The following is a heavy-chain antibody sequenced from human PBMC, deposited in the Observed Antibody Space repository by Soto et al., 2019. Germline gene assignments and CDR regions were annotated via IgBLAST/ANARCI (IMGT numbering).Heavy chain of an antibody. CDR2: ISYDGSKE. CDR1: GFTFSSYG. V-gene: IGHV3-30*18. D-gene: IGHD5-18*01. J-gene: IGHJ6*02. Sequence: VQLVESGGGVVQPGRSLRLSCAASGFTFSSYGMHWVRQAPGKGLEWVAVISYDGSKEFYADSVKGRFTISRDNSKNTLYLQMNSLRAEDTAVYYCAKDLRLWSKDYYYHGMDVWGQGTTVTVSS. CDR3: AKDLRLWSKDYYYHGMDV.